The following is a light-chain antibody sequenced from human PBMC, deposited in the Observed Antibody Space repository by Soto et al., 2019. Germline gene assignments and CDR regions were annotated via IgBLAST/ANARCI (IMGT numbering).Light chain of an antibody. Sequence: EIVLTQSPATLSLSPGERATLSCRASQSVSSYLAWYQQKPGQAPRLLIYGASNRATGTPARFSGSGSGTDFTLTISSLEPEDVAVYYCQHRGKWPRTFGQGTKLEIK. CDR3: QHRGKWPRT. CDR1: QSVSSY. J-gene: IGKJ2*01. CDR2: GAS. V-gene: IGKV3-11*01.